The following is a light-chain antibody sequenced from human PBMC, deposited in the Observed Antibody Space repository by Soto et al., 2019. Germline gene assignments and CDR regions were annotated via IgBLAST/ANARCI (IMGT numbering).Light chain of an antibody. CDR3: ATWDDSLNGRV. Sequence: QSVLTQPPSASGTPEQRVTISCSGSSSNIGTNTVNWYQQLPGAAPKLLISDDYDRSSGVPDRFSASKSGTSASLAISGLQSEDEAAYYCATWDDSLNGRVFGGGTKLTVL. J-gene: IGLJ2*01. V-gene: IGLV1-44*01. CDR1: SSNIGTNT. CDR2: DDY.